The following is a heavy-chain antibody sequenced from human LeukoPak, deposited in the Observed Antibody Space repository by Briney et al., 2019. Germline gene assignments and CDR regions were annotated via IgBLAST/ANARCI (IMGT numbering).Heavy chain of an antibody. V-gene: IGHV1-2*02. CDR3: ARGDVVVVAAMLFDY. CDR1: GGTFSSYA. Sequence: GASVKVSCKASGGTFSSYAISWVRQAPGQGLEWMGWINPNSGGTNYAQKFQGRVTMTRDTSISTAYMELSRLRSDDTAVYYCARGDVVVVAAMLFDYWGQGTLVTVSS. D-gene: IGHD2-15*01. CDR2: INPNSGGT. J-gene: IGHJ4*02.